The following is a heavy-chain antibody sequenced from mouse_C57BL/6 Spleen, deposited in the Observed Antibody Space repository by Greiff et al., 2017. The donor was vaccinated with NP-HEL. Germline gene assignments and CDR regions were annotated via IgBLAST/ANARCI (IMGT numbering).Heavy chain of an antibody. CDR3: ARGEVLRRGAMDY. CDR1: GYTFTDYY. Sequence: EVQLQQSGPVLVKPGASVKMSCKASGYTFTDYYMNWVKQSHGKSLEWIGVINPYNGGTSYNQKFKGKATLTVDKSSSTAYMELNSLTSEDSAVYYCARGEVLRRGAMDYWGQGTSVTVSS. D-gene: IGHD1-1*01. J-gene: IGHJ4*01. CDR2: INPYNGGT. V-gene: IGHV1-19*01.